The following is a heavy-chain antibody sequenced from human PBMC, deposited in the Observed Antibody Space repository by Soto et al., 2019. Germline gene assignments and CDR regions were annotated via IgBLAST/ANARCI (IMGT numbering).Heavy chain of an antibody. Sequence: GASVTVSCQASGYTLTSYGISWVRQAPGQGLEWMGWISAYNGNTNYAQKLQGRVTMTTDTPTSTAYMELRSLRSDDTAVYYCARDAAVGLFDYWGQGTLVTVSS. D-gene: IGHD1-26*01. V-gene: IGHV1-18*01. CDR3: ARDAAVGLFDY. J-gene: IGHJ4*02. CDR2: ISAYNGNT. CDR1: GYTLTSYG.